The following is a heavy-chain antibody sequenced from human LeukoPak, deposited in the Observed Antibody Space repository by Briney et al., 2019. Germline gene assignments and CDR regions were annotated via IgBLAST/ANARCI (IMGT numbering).Heavy chain of an antibody. CDR1: GFTFSTYW. CDR3: ARGDAFAGDY. Sequence: PGGSLRLSCAASGFTFSTYWMTWVRQATGKGLEWVANIHQEGNEKYYVDSVKGRLTISRDNPKNSLYLQMNRLGVEDTAVYYCARGDAFAGDYWGQGTLVTVSS. D-gene: IGHD5-24*01. CDR2: IHQEGNEK. V-gene: IGHV3-7*04. J-gene: IGHJ4*02.